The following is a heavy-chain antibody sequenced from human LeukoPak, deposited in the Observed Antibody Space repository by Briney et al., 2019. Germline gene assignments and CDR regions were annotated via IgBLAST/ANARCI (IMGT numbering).Heavy chain of an antibody. CDR2: INPSGGST. D-gene: IGHD3-10*01. J-gene: IGHJ5*02. V-gene: IGHV1-46*01. Sequence: ASVKVSCKASGYTFTSYYMHWVRQAPGQGLEWMGIINPSGGSTSYAQKFQGRVTMTRDTSTSTVYMELSSLRSEDTAVYYCASAREYCSGSSGWFDPWGQGTLVTGSS. CDR3: ASAREYCSGSSGWFDP. CDR1: GYTFTSYY.